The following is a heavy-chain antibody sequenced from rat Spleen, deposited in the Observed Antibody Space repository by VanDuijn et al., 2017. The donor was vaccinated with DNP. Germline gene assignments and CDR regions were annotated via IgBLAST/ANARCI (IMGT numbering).Heavy chain of an antibody. Sequence: EVQLVESGGGLVQPGRSLKLSCAASGFTFSDYAMAWVRQAPKKGLEWVATIIYDGSSTYYRDSVKGRFTISRDNAKSTLYLQMDSLRSEDTATYYCARQDYDGTYYPYWGQGTLVTVSS. CDR3: ARQDYDGTYYPY. CDR1: GFTFSDYA. J-gene: IGHJ3*01. D-gene: IGHD1-12*02. V-gene: IGHV5-17*01. CDR2: IIYDGSST.